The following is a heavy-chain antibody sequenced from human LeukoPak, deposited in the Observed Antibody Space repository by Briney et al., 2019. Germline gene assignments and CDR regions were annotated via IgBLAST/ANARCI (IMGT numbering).Heavy chain of an antibody. CDR3: AKEEYYDILTGYYGTPAY. CDR2: INSDGSST. V-gene: IGHV3-74*01. Sequence: GGSLRLSCAASGFTFSNFWMHWVRQTPGKGLVWVSRINSDGSSTSYADSVKGRFTISRDNAKNTLYLQMNGLRAEDTAVYYCAKEEYYDILTGYYGTPAYWGQGTLVTVSS. J-gene: IGHJ4*02. D-gene: IGHD3-9*01. CDR1: GFTFSNFW.